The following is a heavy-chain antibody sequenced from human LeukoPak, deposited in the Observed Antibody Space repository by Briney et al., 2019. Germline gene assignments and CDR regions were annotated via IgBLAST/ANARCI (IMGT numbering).Heavy chain of an antibody. CDR1: GFTFSTYA. CDR2: ISFDGGSK. Sequence: PGGSLRLSCAASGFTFSTYAMHWVRQAPGKGLEWVTFISFDGGSKYYAASVKGRFAISRDNSKNTLYLQMNSLRAEDTAVYYCARDRSSYEFYFDYWGQGTLVTVSS. CDR3: ARDRSSYEFYFDY. V-gene: IGHV3-30*09. D-gene: IGHD5-12*01. J-gene: IGHJ4*02.